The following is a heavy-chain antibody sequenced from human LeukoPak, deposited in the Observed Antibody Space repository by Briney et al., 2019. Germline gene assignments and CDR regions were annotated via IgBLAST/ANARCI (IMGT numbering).Heavy chain of an antibody. Sequence: GGSLRLSCAASGFTFSNYGMHWVRQAPGKGLEWVAVIWFDGSNKYYADSVKGRFTISRDNSKNTLYLQMNSLRAEDTAVYYCARYVITVTNFDYWGQGTLVTVSS. V-gene: IGHV3-33*01. J-gene: IGHJ4*02. D-gene: IGHD4-17*01. CDR2: IWFDGSNK. CDR3: ARYVITVTNFDY. CDR1: GFTFSNYG.